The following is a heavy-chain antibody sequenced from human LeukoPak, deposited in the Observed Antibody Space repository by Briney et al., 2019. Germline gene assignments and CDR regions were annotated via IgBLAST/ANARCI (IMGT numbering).Heavy chain of an antibody. CDR2: ISGSSSTI. J-gene: IGHJ4*02. V-gene: IGHV3-48*04. Sequence: GGSLRLSCAASGFTFSSYSMNWVRQAPGKGLEWISYISGSSSTIYYADSVKGRFTISRDNAKNSLYLQMNSLRAEDTAVFYCASGGMYCNSTTCRIYHNDYWGQGTLVTVSS. D-gene: IGHD2/OR15-2a*01. CDR1: GFTFSSYS. CDR3: ASGGMYCNSTTCRIYHNDY.